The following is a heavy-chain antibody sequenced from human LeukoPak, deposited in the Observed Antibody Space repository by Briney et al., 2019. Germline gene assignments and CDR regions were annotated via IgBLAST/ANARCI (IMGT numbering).Heavy chain of an antibody. CDR1: GFTFDDYA. CDR3: AKDISRYSSSWFRVGYYYYYGMDV. D-gene: IGHD6-13*01. J-gene: IGHJ6*02. CDR2: ISWNSGSI. Sequence: GGSLRLSCAASGFTFDDYATHWVRQAPGKGLEWVSGISWNSGSIGYADSVKGRFTISRDNAKNSLYLQMNSLRAEDTALYYCAKDISRYSSSWFRVGYYYYYGMDVWGQGTTVTVSS. V-gene: IGHV3-9*01.